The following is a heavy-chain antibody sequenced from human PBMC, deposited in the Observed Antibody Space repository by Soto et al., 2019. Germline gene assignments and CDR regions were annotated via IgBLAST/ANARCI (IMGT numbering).Heavy chain of an antibody. D-gene: IGHD3-16*01. Sequence: QVQLVQSGAEVKKHGSSVKVSCKASGGTFSSYTISWVRQAPGQGLEWMGRIIPILGIANYAQKFQGRVTITADKSTSTAYMELSSLRSEDTAVYYFAREISAARRYGGYWGQGTLVTGYS. CDR3: AREISAARRYGGY. J-gene: IGHJ4*02. CDR2: IIPILGIA. V-gene: IGHV1-69*08. CDR1: GGTFSSYT.